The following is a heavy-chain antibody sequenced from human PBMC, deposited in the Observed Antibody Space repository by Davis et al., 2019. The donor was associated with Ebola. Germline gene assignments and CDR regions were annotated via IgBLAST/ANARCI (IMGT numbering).Heavy chain of an antibody. CDR3: SRRAYNWNGGGRRAFHM. D-gene: IGHD1-1*01. CDR2: VKNKTDNYAN. V-gene: IGHV3-73*01. Sequence: PGGSLRLSCAASGFTFSDSAIHWVRQASGKGLEWVGRVKNKTDNYANAYAASVQGRFTVSRDDSKNTAYLQMNSLKTEDTAVYYCSRRAYNWNGGGRRAFHMWGQGTMVTVSS. CDR1: GFTFSDSA. J-gene: IGHJ3*02.